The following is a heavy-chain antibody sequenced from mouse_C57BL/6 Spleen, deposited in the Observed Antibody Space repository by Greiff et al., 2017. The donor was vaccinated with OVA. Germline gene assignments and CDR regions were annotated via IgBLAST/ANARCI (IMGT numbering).Heavy chain of an antibody. CDR2: ISYDGSN. CDR1: GYSITSGYY. V-gene: IGHV3-6*01. D-gene: IGHD2-4*01. Sequence: DVKLQESGPGLVKPSQSLSLTCSVTGYSITSGYYWNWIRQFPGNKLEWMGYISYDGSNNYNPSLKNRISITRDTSKNQFFLKLNSVTTEDTATYYCARDREDYPFAYWGQGTLVTVSA. CDR3: ARDREDYPFAY. J-gene: IGHJ3*01.